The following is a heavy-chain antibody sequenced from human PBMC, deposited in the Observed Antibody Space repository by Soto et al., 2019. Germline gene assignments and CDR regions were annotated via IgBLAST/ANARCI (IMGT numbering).Heavy chain of an antibody. CDR2: IYSGGST. CDR3: ARVYRQLLSNYYYYYMDV. D-gene: IGHD2-2*01. Sequence: GGSLRLSCAASGFTVSSNYMSWVRQAPGKGLEWVSVIYSGGSTYYADSVKGRFTISRHNSKNTLYLQMNSLRAEDTAVYYCARVYRQLLSNYYYYYMDVWGKGTTVTVSS. CDR1: GFTVSSNY. J-gene: IGHJ6*03. V-gene: IGHV3-53*04.